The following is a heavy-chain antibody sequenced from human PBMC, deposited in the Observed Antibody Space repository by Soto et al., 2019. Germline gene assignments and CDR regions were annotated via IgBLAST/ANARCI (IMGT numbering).Heavy chain of an antibody. V-gene: IGHV1-18*01. J-gene: IGHJ1*01. CDR3: ARDVGRITMVRGVSQH. D-gene: IGHD3-10*01. CDR1: GYTFTSYG. CDR2: ISAYNGNT. Sequence: ASVKVSCKASGYTFTSYGISWVRQAPGQGLEWMGWISAYNGNTNYAQKLQGRVTMTTDTPTSTAYMELRSLRSDDTAVYYCARDVGRITMVRGVSQHWGQGTLVTVSS.